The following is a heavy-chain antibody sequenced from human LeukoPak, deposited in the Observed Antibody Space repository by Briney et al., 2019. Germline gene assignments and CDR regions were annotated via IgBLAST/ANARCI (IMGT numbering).Heavy chain of an antibody. CDR3: ARTRGYSYGYVDY. D-gene: IGHD5-18*01. CDR2: INHSGST. Sequence: SETLSPTCAVYGGSFSGYYWSWIRQPPGKGLEWIGEINHSGSTNYNPSLKSRVTISVDTSKNQFSLKLSSVTAADTAVYYCARTRGYSYGYVDYWGQGTLVTVSS. V-gene: IGHV4-34*01. CDR1: GGSFSGYY. J-gene: IGHJ4*02.